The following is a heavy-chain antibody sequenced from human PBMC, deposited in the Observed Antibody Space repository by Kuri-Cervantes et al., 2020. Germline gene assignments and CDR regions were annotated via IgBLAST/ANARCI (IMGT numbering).Heavy chain of an antibody. J-gene: IGHJ6*02. V-gene: IGHV4-34*01. Sequence: SETLSLTCAVYGGSFSGHYWSWIRQPPGKGLEWIGEINHSGSTYYDPSLKSRVTISIDSSKNQFSLKLSSVTAADTAVYYCALSRGGRYFDWLTLLDVWGQGTTVTVSS. D-gene: IGHD3-9*01. CDR3: ALSRGGRYFDWLTLLDV. CDR2: INHSGST. CDR1: GGSFSGHY.